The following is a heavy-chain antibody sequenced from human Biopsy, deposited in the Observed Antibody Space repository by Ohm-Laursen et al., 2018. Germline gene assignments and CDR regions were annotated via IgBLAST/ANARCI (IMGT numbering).Heavy chain of an antibody. J-gene: IGHJ3*01. Sequence: ATVKISCKASGYNFNAYYMQWVRQAPGQGLEWMGWINPNNGGTNYAHKFQGRVTMTRDTSISTAYMHLSGLTSDDTAVYYCARLAYSEYGRDPLDVWGQGTMVTVSS. D-gene: IGHD4-17*01. CDR3: ARLAYSEYGRDPLDV. CDR1: GYNFNAYY. V-gene: IGHV1-2*02. CDR2: INPNNGGT.